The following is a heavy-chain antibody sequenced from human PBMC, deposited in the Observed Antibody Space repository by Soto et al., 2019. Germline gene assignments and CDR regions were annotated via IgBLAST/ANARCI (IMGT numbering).Heavy chain of an antibody. CDR2: ISGSGGST. J-gene: IGHJ4*02. Sequence: GGSLRLSCAASGFTFSSYAMSWVRQAPGKGLEWVSAISGSGGSTYYADSVKGRFTISRDNSKNTLYLQMNSLRAEDTAVYYCAKATFFWSGYYSGTDYWGQGTLVTVSS. CDR3: AKATFFWSGYYSGTDY. D-gene: IGHD3-3*01. CDR1: GFTFSSYA. V-gene: IGHV3-23*01.